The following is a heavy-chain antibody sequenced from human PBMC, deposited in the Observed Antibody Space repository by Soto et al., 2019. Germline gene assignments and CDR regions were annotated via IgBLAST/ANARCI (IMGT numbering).Heavy chain of an antibody. Sequence: QITLKESGPPLVKPTQTLTLTCTFSGFSLRTSGVGVGWIRQPPGKALEWLALIYWDDDERYSPSLKSRLTITKDTSKNQVVLTMTNMDPVDTATYYCAHRRTNSGYDYGDLFDYWGQGTLVTVSS. CDR1: GFSLRTSGVG. D-gene: IGHD5-12*01. CDR2: IYWDDDE. J-gene: IGHJ4*02. CDR3: AHRRTNSGYDYGDLFDY. V-gene: IGHV2-5*02.